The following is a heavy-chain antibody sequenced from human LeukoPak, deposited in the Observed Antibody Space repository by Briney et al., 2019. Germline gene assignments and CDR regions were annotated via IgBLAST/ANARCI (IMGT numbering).Heavy chain of an antibody. CDR1: GSTFSSYS. V-gene: IGHV3-21*01. J-gene: IGHJ4*02. D-gene: IGHD1-1*01. CDR2: ISSSSSYI. CDR3: ARCTTGKTFGSLREIKKSREIDY. Sequence: GGSLRLSCAASGSTFSSYSMNWVRQAPGKGLEWVSSISSSSSYIYYADSVRGRFTISRDNAKNSLFLQMNSLRGEDTAVYYCARCTTGKTFGSLREIKKSREIDYWGQGTLVTVSS.